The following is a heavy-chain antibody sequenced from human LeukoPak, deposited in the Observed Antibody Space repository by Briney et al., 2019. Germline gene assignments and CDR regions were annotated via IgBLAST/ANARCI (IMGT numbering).Heavy chain of an antibody. CDR3: ARAKELLPTDY. CDR1: GYTFTSYG. Sequence: ASVKVSCKASGYTFTSYGISWVRQAPGQGLEWMGWISAYNGNTNYAQKLQGRVTITRDTSASTAYMELSSLRSEDTAVYYCARAKELLPTDYWGQGTLVTVSS. CDR2: ISAYNGNT. D-gene: IGHD5-12*01. J-gene: IGHJ4*02. V-gene: IGHV1-18*01.